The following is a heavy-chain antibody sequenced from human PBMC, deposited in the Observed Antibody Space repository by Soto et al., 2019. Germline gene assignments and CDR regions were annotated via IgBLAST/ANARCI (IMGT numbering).Heavy chain of an antibody. Sequence: PSQTLSLTCVISGDSVSSNSAAWNWIRQSPSRGLECLGRTYYRSKWYNDYAVSVKSRITINADTSKNQFSLQLSSVTPADTAVYYCAAYPRRFGELSVWFDPWGQGTLVTVSS. V-gene: IGHV6-1*01. J-gene: IGHJ5*02. CDR1: GDSVSSNSAA. CDR2: TYYRSKWYN. D-gene: IGHD3-10*01. CDR3: AAYPRRFGELSVWFDP.